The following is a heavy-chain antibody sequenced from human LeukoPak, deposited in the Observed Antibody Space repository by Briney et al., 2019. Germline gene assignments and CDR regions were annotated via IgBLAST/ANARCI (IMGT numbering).Heavy chain of an antibody. CDR1: GGTFSSYA. Sequence: SVKVSCKASGGTFSSYAISWMRQAPGQGLEWMGRIIPTLGIANYAQKFQGRVTITADKSTSTAYMELSSLRSEDTAVYYCARGNSGYALWFGELLSYFDYWGQGTLVTVSS. D-gene: IGHD3-10*01. J-gene: IGHJ4*02. CDR2: IIPTLGIA. V-gene: IGHV1-69*04. CDR3: ARGNSGYALWFGELLSYFDY.